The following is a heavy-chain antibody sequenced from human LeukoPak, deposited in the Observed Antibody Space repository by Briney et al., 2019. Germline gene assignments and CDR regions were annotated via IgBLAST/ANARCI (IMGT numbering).Heavy chain of an antibody. J-gene: IGHJ4*02. CDR2: IYYSGST. Sequence: SETLSLTCTVSGGSISSYYWSWIRQPPGKGLEWIGYIYYSGSTNYNPSLKSRVTMSVDTSKNQFSLKLSSVTAADTAVYYCARSFWSGYSRGGYFDYWGQGTLVTVSS. CDR1: GGSISSYY. D-gene: IGHD3-3*01. CDR3: ARSFWSGYSRGGYFDY. V-gene: IGHV4-59*12.